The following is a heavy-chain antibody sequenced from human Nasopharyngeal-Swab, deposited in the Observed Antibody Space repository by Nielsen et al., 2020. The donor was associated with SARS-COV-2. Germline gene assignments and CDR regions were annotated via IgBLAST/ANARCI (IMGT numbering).Heavy chain of an antibody. CDR2: INPSGGST. CDR3: GSSSWYNYYGMDV. D-gene: IGHD6-13*01. Sequence: ASVKVSCKASGYTFTSYYMHWVRQAPGQGLEWMRIINPSGGSTSYAQKFQGRVTMTRDTSTSTVYMELSSLRSEDTAVYYCGSSSWYNYYGMDVWGQGTTVTVSS. V-gene: IGHV1-46*03. J-gene: IGHJ6*02. CDR1: GYTFTSYY.